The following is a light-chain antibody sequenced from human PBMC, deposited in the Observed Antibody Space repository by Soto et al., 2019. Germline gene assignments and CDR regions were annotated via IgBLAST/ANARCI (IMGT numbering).Light chain of an antibody. CDR2: DDY. Sequence: QSVLTQPPSVSAAPGQKVTISCSGSSSNIGNNYVSWFQQLPGAAPRLLIYDDYNRPSGIPDRFSGSKSGTSATLGITGLQAGDEADDYCATWESSLSAVVFGGGTKLTVL. V-gene: IGLV1-51*01. CDR1: SSNIGNNY. CDR3: ATWESSLSAVV. J-gene: IGLJ2*01.